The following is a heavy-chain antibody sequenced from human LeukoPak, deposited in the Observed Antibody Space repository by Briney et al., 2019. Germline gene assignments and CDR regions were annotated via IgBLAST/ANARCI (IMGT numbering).Heavy chain of an antibody. Sequence: ASAKVSCKASGYTFTSYGISWVRQAPGQGLEWMGWISAYNDNTNYAQKLQGRVTMTTDTSTSTAYMELRSLRSDDTAVYYCATDLSVATGVYYWGQGTLVTVSS. CDR2: ISAYNDNT. D-gene: IGHD5-12*01. J-gene: IGHJ4*02. CDR1: GYTFTSYG. V-gene: IGHV1-18*01. CDR3: ATDLSVATGVYY.